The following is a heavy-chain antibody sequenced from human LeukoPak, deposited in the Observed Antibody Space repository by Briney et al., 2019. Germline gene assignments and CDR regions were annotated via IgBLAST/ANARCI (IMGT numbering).Heavy chain of an antibody. CDR3: AKGVVGATTYFDY. D-gene: IGHD1-26*01. Sequence: AGGSLRLSCAASGFTFSTYAMSWVRQAPGKGLEWVAFIRYDGSNKYYADSVKGRFTISRDNSKNTLYLQMNSLRAEDTAVYYCAKGVVGATTYFDYWGQGTLVTVSS. CDR1: GFTFSTYA. J-gene: IGHJ4*02. V-gene: IGHV3-30*02. CDR2: IRYDGSNK.